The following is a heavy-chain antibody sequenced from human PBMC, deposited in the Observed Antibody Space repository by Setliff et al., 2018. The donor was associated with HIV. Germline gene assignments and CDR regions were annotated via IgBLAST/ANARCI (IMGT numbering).Heavy chain of an antibody. V-gene: IGHV5-51*01. J-gene: IGHJ3*02. Sequence: PGESLKISCKGSGYSFTSYWIGWVRQRPGKGLEWMGIIYPGDSDARYSPSFQGQVTLTVDRSISTAYLQWSNLKASDTAMYYCARGATGNLEALDIWGQGTMVTVSS. D-gene: IGHD6-13*01. CDR3: ARGATGNLEALDI. CDR2: IYPGDSDA. CDR1: GYSFTSYW.